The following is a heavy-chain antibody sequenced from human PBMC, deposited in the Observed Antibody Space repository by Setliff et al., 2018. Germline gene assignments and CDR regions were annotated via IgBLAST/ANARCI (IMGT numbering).Heavy chain of an antibody. D-gene: IGHD4-4*01. Sequence: TLSLTCTVPGGSISSYYWSWIRQPAGKGLEWIGRIYTSGSTNYNPSLKSRVTMSVDTSKNQFSLQLSSVTAADTAVYYCARVSTVTTWPYYYYMDVWGKGTTVTVSS. V-gene: IGHV4-4*07. J-gene: IGHJ6*03. CDR3: ARVSTVTTWPYYYYMDV. CDR1: GGSISSYY. CDR2: IYTSGST.